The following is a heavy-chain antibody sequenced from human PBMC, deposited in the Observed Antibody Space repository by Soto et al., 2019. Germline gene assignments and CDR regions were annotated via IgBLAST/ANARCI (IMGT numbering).Heavy chain of an antibody. V-gene: IGHV1-69*01. CDR3: AKGTWSYSLDS. CDR2: IIPIFGTA. D-gene: IGHD1-26*01. J-gene: IGHJ4*02. CDR1: GGTFSSYA. Sequence: QGQLVQSGAEVQKPGSSVKVSCKASGGTFSSYAISWVRQAPGQGLEWMRGIIPIFGTANYAQKFQGRVTMTADESTSTAYMELSSLRSEDTAVYYCAKGTWSYSLDSWGQGTLVTVSS.